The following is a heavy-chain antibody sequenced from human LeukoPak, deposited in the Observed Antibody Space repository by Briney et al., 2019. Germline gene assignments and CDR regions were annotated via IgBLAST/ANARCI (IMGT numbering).Heavy chain of an antibody. CDR3: ARQSGYAMDV. CDR2: IYYSGST. J-gene: IGHJ6*02. V-gene: IGHV4-59*01. CDR1: GGSISTYY. D-gene: IGHD1-26*01. Sequence: PSETLSLTCTVSGGSISTYYWSWIRQPPGKGLDWIGYIYYSGSTNYNPSLKSRVTMSVDTSKNQFSLRLNSVTAADTAVYYCARQSGYAMDVWGQGTTVTVSS.